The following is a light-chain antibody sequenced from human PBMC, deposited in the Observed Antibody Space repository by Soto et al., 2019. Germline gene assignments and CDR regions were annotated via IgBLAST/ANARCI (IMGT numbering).Light chain of an antibody. CDR3: GTWDSSLSAVV. CDR1: NNDIGGYTY. J-gene: IGLJ2*01. V-gene: IGLV1-51*01. CDR2: EVN. Sequence: QSVLTQPPSASGSPGQSVTISCTGTNNDIGGYTYVSWYQQLPGKAPKLMIYEVNKRPSGIPDRFSGSKSGTSATLGITGLQTGDEADYYCGTWDSSLSAVVFGGGTKLTVL.